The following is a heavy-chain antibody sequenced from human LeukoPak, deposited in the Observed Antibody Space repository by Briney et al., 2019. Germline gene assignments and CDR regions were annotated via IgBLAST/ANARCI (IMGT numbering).Heavy chain of an antibody. CDR3: ARLHKDPYSSSLGELPYHFDY. Sequence: SETLSLTCTVSGGSIISSSYYWGWIRQPPGKGLEWIGSIYYSGSTYYNPSLKSRVTISVDTSKNQFSLKLSSVTAADTAVYYCARLHKDPYSSSLGELPYHFDYWGQGTLVTVSS. V-gene: IGHV4-39*01. J-gene: IGHJ4*02. CDR2: IYYSGST. D-gene: IGHD6-13*01. CDR1: GGSIISSSYY.